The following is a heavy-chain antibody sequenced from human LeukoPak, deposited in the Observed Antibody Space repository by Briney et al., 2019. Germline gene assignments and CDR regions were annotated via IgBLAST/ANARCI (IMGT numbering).Heavy chain of an antibody. J-gene: IGHJ4*02. D-gene: IGHD1-26*01. CDR2: ISGSGGST. V-gene: IGHV3-23*01. CDR3: AKDSPIVGATAHSDDY. Sequence: PGGSLRLSCAASGFTFSSYAMSWVRQAPGKGLEWASAISGSGGSTYYADSVKGRFTISRDNSKNTLYLQMNSLRAEDTAVYYCAKDSPIVGATAHSDDYWGQGTLVTVSS. CDR1: GFTFSSYA.